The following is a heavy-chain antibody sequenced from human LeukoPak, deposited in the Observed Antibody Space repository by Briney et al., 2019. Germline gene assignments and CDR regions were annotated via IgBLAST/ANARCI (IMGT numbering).Heavy chain of an antibody. CDR2: ISSSSSYI. J-gene: IGHJ1*01. V-gene: IGHV3-21*05. CDR3: ARASSSGELTLAEYFQH. D-gene: IGHD1-26*01. Sequence: PGGSLRLSCAASGFTFSSYEMNWVRQAPGKGLEWVSYISSSSSYIYYADSVKGRFTISRDNAKNSLYLQMNSLRAEDTAVYYCARASSSGELTLAEYFQHWGQGTLVTVSS. CDR1: GFTFSSYE.